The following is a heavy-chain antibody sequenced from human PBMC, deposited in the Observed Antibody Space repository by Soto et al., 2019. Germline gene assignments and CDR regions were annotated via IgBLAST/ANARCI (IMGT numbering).Heavy chain of an antibody. J-gene: IGHJ4*02. V-gene: IGHV4-39*01. CDR1: GGSISSSSYY. Sequence: SETLSLTCTVSGGSISSSSYYWGWIRQPPGKGLEWIGSIYYSGSTYYNPSLKSRVTISVDTSKNQFSLKLSSVTAADTAVYYCAGNIAAAGPFDYWGQGTLVTVSS. CDR3: AGNIAAAGPFDY. CDR2: IYYSGST. D-gene: IGHD6-13*01.